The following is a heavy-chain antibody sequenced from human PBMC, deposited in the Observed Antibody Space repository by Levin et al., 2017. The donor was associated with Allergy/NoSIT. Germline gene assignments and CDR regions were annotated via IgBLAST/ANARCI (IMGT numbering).Heavy chain of an antibody. CDR2: ITHSGST. Sequence: NAGGSLRLSCAVYGGSFSDYNWSWIRQPPGKGLQWIGEITHSGSTTYTPSLKSRVTILVDTSKNEISLRLSSATAADTAVYYCARVRVILTGYYRGSQASYYYGMDVWGQGTTVTVSS. D-gene: IGHD3-9*01. J-gene: IGHJ6*02. CDR3: ARVRVILTGYYRGSQASYYYGMDV. V-gene: IGHV4-34*01. CDR1: GGSFSDYN.